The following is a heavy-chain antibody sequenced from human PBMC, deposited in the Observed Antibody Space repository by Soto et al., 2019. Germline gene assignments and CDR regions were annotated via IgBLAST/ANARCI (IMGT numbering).Heavy chain of an antibody. CDR2: IYYGGST. D-gene: IGHD7-27*01. V-gene: IGHV4-59*08. CDR1: GDSISTYY. CDR3: AKNWNWGSLVH. J-gene: IGHJ4*02. Sequence: SETLSLTCTVSGDSISTYYWHWIRQSPGKGLEWIGFIYYGGSTNYNPSLKSRVTISVDTPKNQFSLKLSSVTAADTAVYYCAKNWNWGSLVHWGQGTLVTVSS.